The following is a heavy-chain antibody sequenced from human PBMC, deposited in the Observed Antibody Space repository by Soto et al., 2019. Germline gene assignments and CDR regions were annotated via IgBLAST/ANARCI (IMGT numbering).Heavy chain of an antibody. CDR3: ARKIDDPGGEYFQH. D-gene: IGHD3-22*01. J-gene: IGHJ1*01. CDR2: ISAYNGNT. V-gene: IGHV1-18*01. CDR1: GYTFTSYG. Sequence: ASVKVSCKASGYTFTSYGISWVRQAPGQGLEWMGWISAYNGNTNYAQKLQGRVTMTTDTSTSTAYMELRSLRSDDPAVYYCARKIDDPGGEYFQHWGQGTLVTVSS.